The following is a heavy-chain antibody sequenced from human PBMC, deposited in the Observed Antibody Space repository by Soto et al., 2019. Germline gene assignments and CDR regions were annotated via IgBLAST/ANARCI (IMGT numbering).Heavy chain of an antibody. Sequence: GGSLRLSCAASGFTFSSYSMNWVRQAPGKGLEWVSSISSSSSYIYYADSVKGRFTISRDNAKNSLYLQMNSLRAEDTAVYYCARDAEDIVVVVAATPLYYWGQGTLVTVSS. J-gene: IGHJ4*02. D-gene: IGHD2-15*01. V-gene: IGHV3-21*01. CDR1: GFTFSSYS. CDR3: ARDAEDIVVVVAATPLYY. CDR2: ISSSSSYI.